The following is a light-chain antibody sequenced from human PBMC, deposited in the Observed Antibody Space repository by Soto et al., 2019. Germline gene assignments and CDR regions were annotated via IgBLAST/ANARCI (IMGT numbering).Light chain of an antibody. J-gene: IGLJ2*01. Sequence: QSVLTQPASVSGSPGQSITISCTGTSGDVGTYNLVSWYQQHPGRAPKLIIFEVNKRPSGVSNRLSGSKSGNTASLAISGLQAEDEADYHCCSYAGRSNVVCGGGTKLTVL. CDR2: EVN. V-gene: IGLV2-23*02. CDR1: SGDVGTYNL. CDR3: CSYAGRSNVV.